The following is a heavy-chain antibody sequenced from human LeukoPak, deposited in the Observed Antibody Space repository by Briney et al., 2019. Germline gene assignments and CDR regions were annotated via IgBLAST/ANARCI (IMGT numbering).Heavy chain of an antibody. J-gene: IGHJ3*02. CDR3: ARHVRAYDYDAFDI. Sequence: PSETLSPTCTVSGGSISSYYWSWIRQPPGKGLEWIGYIYTSGDTNYNPSLKSRVTISVDTSKNQFSLKLSSVTAADTAVYYCARHVRAYDYDAFDIWGQGTMVTVSS. V-gene: IGHV4-4*09. D-gene: IGHD5-12*01. CDR1: GGSISSYY. CDR2: IYTSGDT.